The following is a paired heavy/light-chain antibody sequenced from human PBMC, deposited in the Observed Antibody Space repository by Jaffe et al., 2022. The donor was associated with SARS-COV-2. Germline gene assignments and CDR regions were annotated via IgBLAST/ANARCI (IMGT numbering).Heavy chain of an antibody. CDR3: AKDIAPFQQWLDAFDI. J-gene: IGHJ3*02. CDR1: GFTFDDYT. V-gene: IGHV3-43*01. Sequence: EVQLVESGGVVVQPGGSLRLSCAASGFTFDDYTMHWVRQAPGKGLEWVSLISWDGGSTYYADSVKGRFTISRDNSKNSLYLQMNSLRTEDTALYYCAKDIAPFQQWLDAFDIWGQGTMVTVSS. CDR2: ISWDGGST. D-gene: IGHD6-19*01.
Light chain of an antibody. J-gene: IGLJ3*02. CDR2: EGS. CDR1: SSDVGSYNL. CDR3: CSYAGSSTP. V-gene: IGLV2-23*01. Sequence: QSALTQPASVSGSPGQSITISCTGTSSDVGSYNLVSWYQQHPGKAPKLMIYEGSKRPSGVSNRFSGSKSGNTASLTISGLQAEDEADYYCCSYAGSSTPFGGGTKLTVL.